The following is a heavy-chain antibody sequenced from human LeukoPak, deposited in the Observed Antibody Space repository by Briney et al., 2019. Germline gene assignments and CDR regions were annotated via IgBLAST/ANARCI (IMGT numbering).Heavy chain of an antibody. D-gene: IGHD3-10*01. Sequence: GGSLRLSCAASGFTVSSNYMCWVRQAPGKGLEWVSVIYSGGSTYYADSVKGRFTISRDNSKNTLYLQMNSLRAEDTAVYYCARNSKNPGYYLDYWGQGTLVTVSS. CDR2: IYSGGST. J-gene: IGHJ4*02. V-gene: IGHV3-66*01. CDR1: GFTVSSNY. CDR3: ARNSKNPGYYLDY.